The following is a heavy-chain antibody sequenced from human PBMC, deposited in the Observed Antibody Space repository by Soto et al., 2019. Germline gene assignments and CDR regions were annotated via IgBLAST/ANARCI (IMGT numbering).Heavy chain of an antibody. Sequence: SVKVSCKASGGNFASYAIFWVRQAPGQGLEWMGGIIPIFGTPTYAQKFQGIVTIKADKPTNTAYMEMNSLRFEDTAVYYCARSEGGYFYGMDVWGQGITVTVSS. CDR1: GGNFASYA. J-gene: IGHJ6*02. CDR2: IIPIFGTP. V-gene: IGHV1-69*06. CDR3: ARSEGGYFYGMDV. D-gene: IGHD3-9*01.